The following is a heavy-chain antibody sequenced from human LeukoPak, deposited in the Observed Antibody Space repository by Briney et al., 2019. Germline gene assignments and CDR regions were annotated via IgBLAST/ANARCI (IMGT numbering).Heavy chain of an antibody. CDR1: GFTFSSYS. CDR2: ISSSSSYI. V-gene: IGHV3-21*01. J-gene: IGHJ6*03. Sequence: GGSLRLSCAASGFTFSSYSMNWVRQAPGKGLEWVSSISSSSSYIYYADSVKGRFTISRDNAKNSLYLQMNSLRAEDTAVYYCAKLTRFVDTAMAPASDYYYYMDVWGKGTTVTVSS. CDR3: AKLTRFVDTAMAPASDYYYYMDV. D-gene: IGHD5-18*01.